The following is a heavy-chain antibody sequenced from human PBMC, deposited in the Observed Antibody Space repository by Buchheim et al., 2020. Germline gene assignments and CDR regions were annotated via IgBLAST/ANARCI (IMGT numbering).Heavy chain of an antibody. V-gene: IGHV3-30*04. CDR1: GFTFSSYA. Sequence: QVQLVESGGGVVQPGRSLRLSCAASGFTFSSYAMHWVRQAPGKGLEWVAVISSDGSNKYYADSVKGRFTISRDNSKNTLYLQMKKLRGEDTAVYYGARGVADRPAYYYGMDVWGQGTT. J-gene: IGHJ6*02. D-gene: IGHD6-6*01. CDR3: ARGVADRPAYYYGMDV. CDR2: ISSDGSNK.